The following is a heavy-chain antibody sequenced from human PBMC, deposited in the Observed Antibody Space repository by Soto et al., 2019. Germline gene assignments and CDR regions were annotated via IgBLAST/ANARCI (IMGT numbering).Heavy chain of an antibody. D-gene: IGHD6-13*01. V-gene: IGHV2-5*01. CDR2: IYWNDDK. J-gene: IGHJ4*02. CDR3: AHVPEQQLVFDY. Sequence: QITLKESGPTLVKPTQTLTLTCTFSGFSLSTSGVGVGWIRQPPGKALEWLALIYWNDDKRYSPSLKSRLTITKDTSKNQVVLTMTNMDPVDTATYYCAHVPEQQLVFDYWGQGTLVTVSS. CDR1: GFSLSTSGVG.